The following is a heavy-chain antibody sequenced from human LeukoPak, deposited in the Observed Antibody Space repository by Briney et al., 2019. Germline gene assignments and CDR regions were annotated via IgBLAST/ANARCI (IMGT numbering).Heavy chain of an antibody. V-gene: IGHV1-8*03. CDR2: MNPNSGNT. Sequence: GASVKVSCKASGYTFTSYDINWVRQATGQGLEWMGYMNPNSGNTGYAQKFQGRVTITTNTSTSTAYMELSSLRSDDTAVYYCAREGIDYWGQGTLVTVSS. CDR3: AREGIDY. CDR1: GYTFTSYD. J-gene: IGHJ4*02.